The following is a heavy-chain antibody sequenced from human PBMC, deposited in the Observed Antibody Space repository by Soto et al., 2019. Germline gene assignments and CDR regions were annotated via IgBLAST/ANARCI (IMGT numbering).Heavy chain of an antibody. CDR2: INAGNGNT. Sequence: QVQLVQSGAEVKKPGASVKVSCKASGYTFTSYALHWVRQAPGQRLEWMGGINAGNGNTKYSQKFQGRVTITRDTSASTAYMELNSLRSADTSVYYCARVPLLPTVTTVYHGMDVWGQGTTVTVSS. CDR3: ARVPLLPTVTTVYHGMDV. J-gene: IGHJ6*02. V-gene: IGHV1-3*01. D-gene: IGHD4-17*01. CDR1: GYTFTSYA.